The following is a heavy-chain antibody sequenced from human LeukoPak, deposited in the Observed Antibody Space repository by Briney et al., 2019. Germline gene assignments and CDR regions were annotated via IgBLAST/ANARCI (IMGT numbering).Heavy chain of an antibody. CDR2: IYYSGST. Sequence: PSETLSLTCTVSGGSISSYYWSWIRQPPGKGLEWIGYIYYSGSTNYSPSLKSRVTISVDTSKNQFPLKLSSVTAADTAVYYCARGGYYDFWSAQIGFDPWGQGTLVTVSS. CDR3: ARGGYYDFWSAQIGFDP. J-gene: IGHJ5*02. V-gene: IGHV4-59*01. CDR1: GGSISSYY. D-gene: IGHD3-3*01.